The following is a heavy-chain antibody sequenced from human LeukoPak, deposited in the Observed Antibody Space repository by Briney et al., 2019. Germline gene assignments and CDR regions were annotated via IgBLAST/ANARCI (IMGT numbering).Heavy chain of an antibody. V-gene: IGHV3-11*04. CDR1: GFTFSDYY. CDR2: ISSSSSTI. D-gene: IGHD3-3*01. CDR3: ARDVGYDFWSGYNWFDP. J-gene: IGHJ5*02. Sequence: GGSLRLSCAASGFTFSDYYMSWIRQAPGKGLEWVSYISSSSSTIYYADSVKGRFTISRDNAKNSLYLQMNSLRAEDTAVYYCARDVGYDFWSGYNWFDPWGQGTLVTVSP.